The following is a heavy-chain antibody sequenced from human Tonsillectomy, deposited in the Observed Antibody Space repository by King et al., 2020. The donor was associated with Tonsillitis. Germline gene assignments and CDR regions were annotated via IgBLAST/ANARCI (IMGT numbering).Heavy chain of an antibody. CDR2: FYSGGST. V-gene: IGHV3-66*01. CDR1: GFIVSTNY. D-gene: IGHD6-19*01. Sequence: VQLVESGGGLVQPGGSLRLSCAASGFIVSTNYMSWVRQAPGKGLEWGSAFYSGGSTYYADSVKGRFTISSDNSKNTLYLQMNSLRAEDTAVYYCARDKSSSALFYYWGQGTLVTVSS. J-gene: IGHJ4*02. CDR3: ARDKSSSALFYY.